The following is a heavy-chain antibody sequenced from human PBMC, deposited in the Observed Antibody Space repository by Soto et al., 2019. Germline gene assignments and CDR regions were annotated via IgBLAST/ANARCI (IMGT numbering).Heavy chain of an antibody. V-gene: IGHV4-31*03. Sequence: QVLQQESGPGLVKPSQTLSLTCTVSGDSFSSGGYYWSWIRQHPGKGLEWIGYVFYSGTPFYSPSLNTRVSISVDTSKNQCSLSLSSVTAADTAVYYCARTTPYYDYIWGSYRPKDFDFWGQGTLVTVSS. D-gene: IGHD3-16*02. J-gene: IGHJ4*02. CDR1: GDSFSSGGYY. CDR3: ARTTPYYDYIWGSYRPKDFDF. CDR2: VFYSGTP.